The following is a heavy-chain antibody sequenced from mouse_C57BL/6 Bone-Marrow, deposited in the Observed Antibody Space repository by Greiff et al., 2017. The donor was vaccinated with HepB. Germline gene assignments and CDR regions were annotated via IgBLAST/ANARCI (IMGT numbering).Heavy chain of an antibody. CDR2: IRNKANNHAT. CDR3: TRDYGSRYWYFDV. V-gene: IGHV6-6*01. J-gene: IGHJ1*03. D-gene: IGHD1-1*01. CDR1: GFTFSDAW. Sequence: EVQLVESGGGLVQPGGSMKLSCAASGFTFSDAWMDWVRQSPEKGLEWVAEIRNKANNHATYYAESVKGRFTISRDDSKSSVYLQMNSLRAEDTGIYYCTRDYGSRYWYFDVWGTGTTVTVSS.